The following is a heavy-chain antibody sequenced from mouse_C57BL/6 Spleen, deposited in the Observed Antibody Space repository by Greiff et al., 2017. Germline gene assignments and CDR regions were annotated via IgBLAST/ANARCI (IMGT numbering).Heavy chain of an antibody. J-gene: IGHJ2*01. CDR3: ARGGAYYSNYRYFDY. Sequence: QVQLQQPGAELVRPGSSVKLSCKASGYTFTSYWMDWVKQRPGQGLEWIGNIYPSDSETHYNQKFKDKATLTVDKSSSTAYMQLSSLTSEDSAVYYGARGGAYYSNYRYFDYWGQGTTLTVSS. V-gene: IGHV1-61*01. D-gene: IGHD2-5*01. CDR2: IYPSDSET. CDR1: GYTFTSYW.